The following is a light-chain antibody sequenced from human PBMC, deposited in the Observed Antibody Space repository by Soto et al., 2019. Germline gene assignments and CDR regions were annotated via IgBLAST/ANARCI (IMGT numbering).Light chain of an antibody. Sequence: DIQMTQSPSTLSASVVDRVTITCRASQSISTWLAWYQQKLGKAPKLLIYDASSLESGVPSRFSGSGSGTDFTLTISRLEPEDFAVYYCQQYGSSGTFGQGTKVDI. J-gene: IGKJ1*01. CDR1: QSISTW. V-gene: IGKV1-5*01. CDR3: QQYGSSGT. CDR2: DAS.